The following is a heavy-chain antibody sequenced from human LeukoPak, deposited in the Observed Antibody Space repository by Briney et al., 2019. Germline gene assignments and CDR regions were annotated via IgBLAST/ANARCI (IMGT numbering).Heavy chain of an antibody. Sequence: TSETLSLTCTVSGGSISSSSYYWGWIRQPPGKGLEWIGSVYYSGSTYYNPSLKSRVTISVDTSKNQFSLKLSSVTAADTAVYYCARPRGREYSSSLVRRWWFDPWGQGTLVTVSS. J-gene: IGHJ5*02. V-gene: IGHV4-39*07. CDR1: GGSISSSSYY. CDR3: ARPRGREYSSSLVRRWWFDP. CDR2: VYYSGST. D-gene: IGHD6-13*01.